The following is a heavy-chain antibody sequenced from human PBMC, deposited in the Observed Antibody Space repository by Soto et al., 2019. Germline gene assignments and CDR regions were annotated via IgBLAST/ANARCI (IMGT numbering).Heavy chain of an antibody. Sequence: EVQPLESGGGLVQPGGSLRLSCAASGFTFSSYAMSWVRQAPGKGLEWVSAVSGSGGSTYYADSVKGRFTISRDNSKNTLYLQMYSLRAEDTAVDYCVKGRGSTTSSYEYWGQGTLVTLSS. CDR3: VKGRGSTTSSYEY. CDR1: GFTFSSYA. J-gene: IGHJ4*02. V-gene: IGHV3-23*01. D-gene: IGHD2-2*01. CDR2: VSGSGGST.